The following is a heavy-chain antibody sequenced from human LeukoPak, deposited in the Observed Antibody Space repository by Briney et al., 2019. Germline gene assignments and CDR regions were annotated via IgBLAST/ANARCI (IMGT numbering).Heavy chain of an antibody. CDR1: GGSISSYY. J-gene: IGHJ4*02. Sequence: SETLSLTCTVSGGSISSYYWSWIRQPAGKGLEWIGRIYTSGTTNYNPSLKSRITMSVDTSKNQFSLKMRSVTAADTAVYYCARANYDGSDYWGQGTLVTVSS. V-gene: IGHV4-4*07. CDR3: ARANYDGSDY. D-gene: IGHD3-22*01. CDR2: IYTSGTT.